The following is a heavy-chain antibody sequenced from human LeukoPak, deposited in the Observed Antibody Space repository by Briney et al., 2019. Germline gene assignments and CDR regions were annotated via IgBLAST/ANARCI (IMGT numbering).Heavy chain of an antibody. Sequence: GGSLRLSCAASGFXFEDYAMHWVRQAPGKGLEWVSLISGDGTIKDYTDSVKGRFTISRDNSRDSLYLQMNSLRTEDTALYYCAKDRIGLADHWGQGTLVTVSS. V-gene: IGHV3-43*02. CDR3: AKDRIGLADH. J-gene: IGHJ4*02. D-gene: IGHD3/OR15-3a*01. CDR1: GFXFEDYA. CDR2: ISGDGTIK.